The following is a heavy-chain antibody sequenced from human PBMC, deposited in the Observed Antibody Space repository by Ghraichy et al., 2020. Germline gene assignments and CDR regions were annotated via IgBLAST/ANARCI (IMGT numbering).Heavy chain of an antibody. Sequence: GGSLRLSCAVSGFTFSDYYMIWIRQAPGKGLEWVSYISKSGSATYYAESVEGRFTVSRDNAKNSLFLEMSSLRVDDTAMYYCARDSSPLGYCSTSSCQLGLDFWGQGALVTVSS. D-gene: IGHD2-8*01. CDR1: GFTFSDYY. J-gene: IGHJ4*02. CDR2: ISKSGSAT. CDR3: ARDSSPLGYCSTSSCQLGLDF. V-gene: IGHV3-11*01.